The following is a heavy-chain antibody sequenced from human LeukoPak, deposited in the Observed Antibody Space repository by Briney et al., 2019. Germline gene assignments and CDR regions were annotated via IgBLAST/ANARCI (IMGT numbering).Heavy chain of an antibody. CDR1: GFTFSSYE. Sequence: PGGSLRLSCVASGFTFSSYEMNWVRQAPGKGLEWVSYISSSGSTIYYADSVKGRFTISRDNAKNSLYLQMNSLRAEDTAVYYCASQISGYCSGGSCYSRDYWGQGTLVTVSS. CDR3: ASQISGYCSGGSCYSRDY. CDR2: ISSSGSTI. V-gene: IGHV3-48*03. D-gene: IGHD2-15*01. J-gene: IGHJ4*02.